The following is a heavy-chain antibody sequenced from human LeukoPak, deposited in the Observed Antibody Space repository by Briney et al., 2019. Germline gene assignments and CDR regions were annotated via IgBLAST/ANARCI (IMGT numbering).Heavy chain of an antibody. V-gene: IGHV4-34*01. CDR2: INHSGST. CDR3: ARGAIAVALEV. D-gene: IGHD6-19*01. CDR1: GFTFSSYA. J-gene: IGHJ4*02. Sequence: GSLRLSCAASGFTFSSYAMSWIRQPPGKGLEWIGEINHSGSTNYNPSLKSRVTISVDTSKNQFSLKLSSVTAADTAVYYCARGAIAVALEVWGQGTLVTVSS.